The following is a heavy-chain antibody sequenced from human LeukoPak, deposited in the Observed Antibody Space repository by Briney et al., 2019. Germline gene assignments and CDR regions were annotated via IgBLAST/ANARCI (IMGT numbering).Heavy chain of an antibody. CDR3: ARGGGLDV. V-gene: IGHV3-7*03. J-gene: IGHJ6*02. CDR1: GFIFSNYG. CDR2: INHNGNVN. D-gene: IGHD3-16*01. Sequence: GGSLRLSCAASGFIFSNYGMNWVRQAPGKGLEWVASINHNGNVNYYVDSVKGRFTISRDNAKNSLYLQMSNLRAEDTAVYFCARGGGLDVWGQGATVTVSS.